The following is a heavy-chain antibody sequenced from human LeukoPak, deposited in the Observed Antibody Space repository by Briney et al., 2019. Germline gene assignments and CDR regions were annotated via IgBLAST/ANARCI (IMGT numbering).Heavy chain of an antibody. V-gene: IGHV3-21*01. CDR3: ARAHYGSGSPSDY. CDR2: ISSSSYI. J-gene: IGHJ4*02. D-gene: IGHD3-10*01. Sequence: GGSLRLSCAASGFTFSSYSMNWVRQAPGKGLEWVSSISSSSYIYYADSVKGRFTISRDNAKNSLYLQMNSLRAEDTAVYYCARAHYGSGSPSDYWGQGTLVTVSS. CDR1: GFTFSSYS.